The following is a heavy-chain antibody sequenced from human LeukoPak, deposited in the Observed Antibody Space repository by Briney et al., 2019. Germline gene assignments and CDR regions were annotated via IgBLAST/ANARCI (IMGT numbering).Heavy chain of an antibody. D-gene: IGHD3-22*01. Sequence: SETLSLTCTVSGGSISSYYWSWIRQPPGKGLEWIGYIYYTGSTNSNYNPSLKSRVTISVDTSKNQFSLKLSYVTAADTAVYYCARDPRGTYYCDSSAFDIWGQGTMVTVSS. J-gene: IGHJ3*02. CDR2: IYYTGSTNS. CDR1: GGSISSYY. CDR3: ARDPRGTYYCDSSAFDI. V-gene: IGHV4-59*01.